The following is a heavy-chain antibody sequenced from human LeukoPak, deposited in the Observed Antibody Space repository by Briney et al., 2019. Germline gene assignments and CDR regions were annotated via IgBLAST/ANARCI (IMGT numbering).Heavy chain of an antibody. CDR1: GFTFSSYG. CDR2: IWYDGSNK. Sequence: GGPLRLSCAASGFTFSSYGMHWVRQAPGKGLEWVAVIWYDGSNKYYADSVKGRFTISRDNSKNTLYLQMNSLRAEDTAVYYCARRQQSSYGMDVWGQGTTVTVSS. V-gene: IGHV3-33*01. CDR3: ARRQQSSYGMDV. J-gene: IGHJ6*02. D-gene: IGHD6-13*01.